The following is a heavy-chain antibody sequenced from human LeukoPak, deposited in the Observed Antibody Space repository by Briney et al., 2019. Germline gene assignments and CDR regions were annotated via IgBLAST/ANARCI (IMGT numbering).Heavy chain of an antibody. Sequence: ASVKVSCKASGYTFTSFGISWVRQAPGQGPEWVGWISAYHGNSNYVQNLQGRVTVTTDTSTNTAYMELRSLRSDDTAVYYCARDLGEDTTMIFFDYWGQGTPVTVSS. CDR2: ISAYHGNS. V-gene: IGHV1-18*01. D-gene: IGHD5-18*01. J-gene: IGHJ4*02. CDR3: ARDLGEDTTMIFFDY. CDR1: GYTFTSFG.